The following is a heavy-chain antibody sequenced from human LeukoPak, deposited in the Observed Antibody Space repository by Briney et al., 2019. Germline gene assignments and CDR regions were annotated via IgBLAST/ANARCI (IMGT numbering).Heavy chain of an antibody. J-gene: IGHJ6*02. D-gene: IGHD3-3*01. V-gene: IGHV3-53*01. CDR3: ARGSSNYDFWSGYYPAPFYYYYYGMDV. CDR1: GFTVSSNN. Sequence: GGSLRLSCAASGFTVSSNNMSWVRQAPGKGLEWVSVIYSGGSTYYADSVKGRFTVSRDNSKNTLYLQMNSLRAEDTAVYYCARGSSNYDFWSGYYPAPFYYYYYGMDVWGQGTTVTVSS. CDR2: IYSGGST.